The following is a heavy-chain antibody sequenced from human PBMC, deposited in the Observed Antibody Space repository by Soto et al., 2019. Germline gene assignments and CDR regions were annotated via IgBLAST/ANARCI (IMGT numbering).Heavy chain of an antibody. CDR1: GHTFTDYN. CDR2: IIPKGGDT. Sequence: ASVKVSCKASGHTFTDYNIHWVRQAPGQGLEWMGWIIPKGGDTNYAQKFQGRVTMTRDTSISTVYMELSGLRSDDTAIYYCAREMSAATQGNWFDPWGPGTLVTVSS. V-gene: IGHV1-2*02. CDR3: AREMSAATQGNWFDP. D-gene: IGHD2-15*01. J-gene: IGHJ5*02.